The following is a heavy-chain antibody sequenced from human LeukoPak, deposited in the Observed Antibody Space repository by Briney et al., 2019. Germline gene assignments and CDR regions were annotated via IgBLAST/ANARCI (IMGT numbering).Heavy chain of an antibody. V-gene: IGHV3-21*01. Sequence: GGSLRLSCAASGFTFSSYSMNWVRQAPGKGLEWVSSISSSSSYIYYADSVKGRFTISRDNAKNSLFLQMNSLRAEDTAVYFCARITTNGYFEYWGQGTLVTVSS. CDR3: ARITTNGYFEY. CDR2: ISSSSSYI. CDR1: GFTFSSYS. D-gene: IGHD1-1*01. J-gene: IGHJ4*02.